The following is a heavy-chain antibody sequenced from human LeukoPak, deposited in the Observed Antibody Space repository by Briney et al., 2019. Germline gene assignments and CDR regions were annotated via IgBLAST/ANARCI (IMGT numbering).Heavy chain of an antibody. CDR1: GFTFSSSG. Sequence: PGGSLRLSCAASGFTFSSSGMFWVRQAPGKGLEWVAFIRLDGSNKYYADSVKGRFTISRDTSKSMLYLQMNSLRADDTAVYYCARVLYYYDSSPNDYWGQGTLVTVSS. J-gene: IGHJ4*02. CDR2: IRLDGSNK. D-gene: IGHD3-22*01. CDR3: ARVLYYYDSSPNDY. V-gene: IGHV3-30*02.